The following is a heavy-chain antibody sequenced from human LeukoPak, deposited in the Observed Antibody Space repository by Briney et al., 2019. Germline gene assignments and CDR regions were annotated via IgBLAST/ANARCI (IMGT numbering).Heavy chain of an antibody. Sequence: ASVKVSCKASGYTFTGYYMHWVRQAPGQGLEWMGWINPNSGGTNYAQKFQGRVTMTRDTSISTAYMELSRLRSDDTAVYYCASHSEFYYYGSSGYYLRNYYYGMDVWGQGTTVTVSS. D-gene: IGHD3-22*01. CDR3: ASHSEFYYYGSSGYYLRNYYYGMDV. J-gene: IGHJ6*02. CDR2: INPNSGGT. V-gene: IGHV1-2*02. CDR1: GYTFTGYY.